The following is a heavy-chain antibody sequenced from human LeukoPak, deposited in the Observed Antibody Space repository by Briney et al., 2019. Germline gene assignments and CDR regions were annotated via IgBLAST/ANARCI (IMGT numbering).Heavy chain of an antibody. D-gene: IGHD6-19*01. CDR3: ARDRVRYSSGWYFDY. V-gene: IGHV3-30*01. Sequence: GGSLRLSCADSGFTFSTYAMHWVRQAPGKGLEWVALISYDGSTTYYADSVKGRFTISRDNSKNTVYLQMNSLTPENTAVYYCARDRVRYSSGWYFDYWGQGTLVTVSS. CDR1: GFTFSTYA. J-gene: IGHJ4*02. CDR2: ISYDGSTT.